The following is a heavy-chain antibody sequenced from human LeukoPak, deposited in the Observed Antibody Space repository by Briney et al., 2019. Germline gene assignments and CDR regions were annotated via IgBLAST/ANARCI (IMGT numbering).Heavy chain of an antibody. Sequence: SETLSLTCTVSGGSISSGDYYWSWIRQPPGKGLEWIGYIYYSGSTYYNPSLKSRVTISVDTSKNQFSLKLSSVTAADTAVYYCASARGNYYDSSAPSGDAFDIWGQGTMVTVSS. V-gene: IGHV4-30-4*01. CDR2: IYYSGST. CDR3: ASARGNYYDSSAPSGDAFDI. J-gene: IGHJ3*02. CDR1: GGSISSGDYY. D-gene: IGHD3-22*01.